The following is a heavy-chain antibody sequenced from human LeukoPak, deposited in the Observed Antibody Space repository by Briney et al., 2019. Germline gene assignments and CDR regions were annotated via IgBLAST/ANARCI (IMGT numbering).Heavy chain of an antibody. CDR1: EFIFRAYW. Sequence: GGSLRLSCAGSEFIFRAYWMTWVRQAPGKGLEWVAHINKNGSEKYYMDSLKGRFAISRRNAKKSLFLQRNSLTAQNTALYYCVRSWARFGTRDYWGQGTLVTVSS. CDR2: INKNGSEK. J-gene: IGHJ4*02. CDR3: VRSWARFGTRDY. D-gene: IGHD3-10*01. V-gene: IGHV3-7*01.